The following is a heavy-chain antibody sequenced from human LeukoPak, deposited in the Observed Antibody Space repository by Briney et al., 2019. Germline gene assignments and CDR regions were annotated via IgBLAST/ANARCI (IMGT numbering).Heavy chain of an antibody. CDR2: MHWPDGE. CDR3: AHRRSGIAVY. CDR1: GCTRSTRGVG. D-gene: IGHD6-19*01. V-gene: IGHV2-5*01. Sequence: SGRTLVKPTQTLALTCTVSGCTRSTRGVGVGRIRHPPGKAMGGPALMHWPDGEGSRPSLKSRLTITQDTSKNQVVLTMTRMDPVDTASYYCAHRRSGIAVYWGQGTLVTVSS. J-gene: IGHJ4*02.